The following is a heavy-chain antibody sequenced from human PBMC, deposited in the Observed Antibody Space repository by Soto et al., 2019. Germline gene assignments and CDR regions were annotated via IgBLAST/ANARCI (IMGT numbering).Heavy chain of an antibody. J-gene: IGHJ4*02. CDR1: GYTFTDYY. CDR2: INPNSGGT. CDR3: AGAPIGGGATYYFAY. V-gene: IGHV1-2*02. D-gene: IGHD3-10*01. Sequence: QVQLVQSGAEVKKPGASVKVSCKASGYTFTDYYMYWVRQAPGQGLEWMGGINPNSGGTIYAQKFQGRFTMTRDTSISEAYMELSGLRSADTAVYSCAGAPIGGGATYYFAYWGEGTLVTVSS.